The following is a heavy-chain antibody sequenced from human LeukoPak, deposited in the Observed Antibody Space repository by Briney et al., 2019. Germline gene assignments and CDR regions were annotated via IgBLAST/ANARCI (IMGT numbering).Heavy chain of an antibody. CDR1: GDTFSSYA. CDR2: IIPIFGTA. CDR3: ARVRVVTLQYYYYGMDV. J-gene: IGHJ6*02. V-gene: IGHV1-69*13. Sequence: ASVKVSCKASGDTFSSYAISWLRQAPGQGLEWMGGIIPIFGTANYAQKFQGRVTITADESTSTAYMELSSLRSEDTAVYYCARVRVVTLQYYYYGMDVWGQGTTVTVSS. D-gene: IGHD4-23*01.